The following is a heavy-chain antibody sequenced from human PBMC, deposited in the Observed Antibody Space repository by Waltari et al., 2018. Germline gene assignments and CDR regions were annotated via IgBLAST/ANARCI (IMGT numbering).Heavy chain of an antibody. CDR3: ARGRVVDEDITSDAFDI. D-gene: IGHD2-15*01. CDR1: GGSFSGYY. Sequence: QVQLQQWGAGLLKPSETLSLTCAVYGGSFSGYYWSWIRQPPGKGLEWIGEINHSGSTNYNPSLKSRVTISVDTSKNQFSLKLSSVTAADTAVYYCARGRVVDEDITSDAFDIWGQGTMVTVSS. V-gene: IGHV4-34*01. CDR2: INHSGST. J-gene: IGHJ3*02.